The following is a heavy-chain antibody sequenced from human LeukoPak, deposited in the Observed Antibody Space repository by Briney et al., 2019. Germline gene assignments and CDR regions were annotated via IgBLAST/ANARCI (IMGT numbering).Heavy chain of an antibody. V-gene: IGHV4-34*01. CDR2: INQSGST. Sequence: SETLSLTCAVYGGSFRDYHWSWIRQPPGKGLEWIGEINQSGSTKYNPSLKSRVTISVDTSKDQFSLMLSYVIAADTAVYYCARRAGYYGSDYYMDVWGKGTTVIISS. D-gene: IGHD3-10*01. CDR1: GGSFRDYH. CDR3: ARRAGYYGSDYYMDV. J-gene: IGHJ6*03.